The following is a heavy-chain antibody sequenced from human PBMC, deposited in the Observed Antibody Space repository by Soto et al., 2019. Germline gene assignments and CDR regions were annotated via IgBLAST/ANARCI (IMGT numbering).Heavy chain of an antibody. D-gene: IGHD2-15*01. CDR2: ISWNSNII. V-gene: IGHV3-9*01. CDR1: GFTFDDYA. Sequence: EVQLVESGGGLVQPGRSLRLSFAASGFTFDDYAMHWVRRVLGKGLEWVSSISWNSNIIGYADSVKGRFTISRDNAKNSLYLQMNSLRPEDTALYYCAKGGPDGFCSGGRCYFDYRGQVTLVTVSS. CDR3: AKGGPDGFCSGGRCYFDY. J-gene: IGHJ4*02.